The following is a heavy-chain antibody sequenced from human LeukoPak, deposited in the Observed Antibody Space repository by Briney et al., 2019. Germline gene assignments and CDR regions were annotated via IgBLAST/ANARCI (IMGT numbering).Heavy chain of an antibody. V-gene: IGHV4-31*03. CDR1: GESLSSSGYY. D-gene: IGHD2-21*02. CDR3: ARDVRGCGGDFDDCEYYYNGMDV. J-gene: IGHJ6*02. Sequence: PSETLSLTCKVSGESLSSSGYYWSWVRQHPGKGLEWIGSIDYSGSSHYNPSLKSRVTISVDTSKNQFSLKLSSVTAADTAIYYCARDVRGCGGDFDDCEYYYNGMDVWGQGTTVTVSS. CDR2: IDYSGSS.